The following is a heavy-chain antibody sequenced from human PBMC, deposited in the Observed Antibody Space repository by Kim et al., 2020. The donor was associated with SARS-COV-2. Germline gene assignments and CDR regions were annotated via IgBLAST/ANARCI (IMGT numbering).Heavy chain of an antibody. CDR1: GGTFSSYT. CDR2: IIPILGIA. D-gene: IGHD6-6*01. Sequence: SVKVSCKASGGTFSSYTISWVRQAPGQGLEWMGRIIPILGIANYAQKFQGRVTITADKSTSTAYMELSSLRSEDTAVYYCAREAPSTFEYSSSFLTDYYYYGMDVWGQGTTVTVSS. J-gene: IGHJ6*02. V-gene: IGHV1-69*04. CDR3: AREAPSTFEYSSSFLTDYYYYGMDV.